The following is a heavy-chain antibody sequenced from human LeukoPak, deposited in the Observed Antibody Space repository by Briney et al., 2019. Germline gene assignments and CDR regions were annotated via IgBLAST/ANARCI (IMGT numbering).Heavy chain of an antibody. CDR3: AKDDRGYGDYWFDY. CDR2: ISGSGGST. J-gene: IGHJ4*02. V-gene: IGHV3-23*01. Sequence: SGGSLRLSCAASGFTFSSYGMHWVRQAPGKGLEWVSAISGSGGSTYYADSVKGRFTISRDNSKNTLYLQMNSLRAEDTAVYYCAKDDRGYGDYWFDYWGQGTLVTVSS. D-gene: IGHD4-17*01. CDR1: GFTFSSYG.